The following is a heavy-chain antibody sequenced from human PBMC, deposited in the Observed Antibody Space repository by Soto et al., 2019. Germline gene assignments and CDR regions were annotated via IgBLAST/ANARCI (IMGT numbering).Heavy chain of an antibody. CDR3: ARTNRRRVLFDYCYYCMDV. D-gene: IGHD2-8*01. CDR1: GGPFSAYY. Sequence: QVQLQQWGAGLLEPSETLSLTCAVYGGPFSAYYWAWVRQSPGKGLEWMGEIDHSGSTNCNPPLKSRVIISVDTSKTQFSLKLTSVTAADTAVYSSARTNRRRVLFDYCYYCMDVWGQGATVTVSS. CDR2: IDHSGST. J-gene: IGHJ6*02. V-gene: IGHV4-34*01.